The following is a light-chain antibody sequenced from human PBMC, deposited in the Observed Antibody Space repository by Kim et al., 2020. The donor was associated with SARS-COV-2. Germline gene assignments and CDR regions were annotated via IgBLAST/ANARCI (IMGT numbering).Light chain of an antibody. CDR1: SSDVGSYNY. CDR2: DVS. CDR3: SSYTSSSTPYV. Sequence: QSITISCTGTSSDVGSYNYVSWYQQHPGKAPKLMIYDVSNRPSGVSNSFSGSKSGNTASLTISGLQAEDEADYYCSSYTSSSTPYVFGTGTKVTVL. V-gene: IGLV2-14*04. J-gene: IGLJ1*01.